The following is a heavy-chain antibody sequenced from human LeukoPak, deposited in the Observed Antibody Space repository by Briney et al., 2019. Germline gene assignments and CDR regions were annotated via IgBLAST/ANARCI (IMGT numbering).Heavy chain of an antibody. CDR3: ARQADYNVLTGYHKGHLDY. J-gene: IGHJ4*02. Sequence: GESLKISCKGSGYCFTSYWIGWVRQMPGKSLEWMGIIYPGDSDNRYSPSFQGQVSILADKSITTAYLQWSSLQASDTAMYYGARQADYNVLTGYHKGHLDYWGQGTLVTVSS. CDR2: IYPGDSDN. CDR1: GYCFTSYW. V-gene: IGHV5-51*01. D-gene: IGHD3-9*01.